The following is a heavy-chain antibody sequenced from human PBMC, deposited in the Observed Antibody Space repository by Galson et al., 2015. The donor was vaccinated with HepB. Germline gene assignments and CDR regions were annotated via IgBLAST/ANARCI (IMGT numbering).Heavy chain of an antibody. V-gene: IGHV3-21*01. Sequence: SLRLSCAASGFTFSSYSMNWVRQAPGKGLEWVSSISSSSSYIYYADSVKGRFTIFRDNAKNSLYLQMNSLRAEDTAVYYCARTRQWLGLDYGMDVWGQGTTVTVSS. CDR1: GFTFSSYS. CDR3: ARTRQWLGLDYGMDV. D-gene: IGHD6-19*01. J-gene: IGHJ6*02. CDR2: ISSSSSYI.